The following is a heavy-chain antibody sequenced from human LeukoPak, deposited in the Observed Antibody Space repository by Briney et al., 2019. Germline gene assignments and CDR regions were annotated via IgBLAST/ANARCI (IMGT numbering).Heavy chain of an antibody. Sequence: PGGSLRLSCVASGFTFSSYAMHWVRQAPGKGLERVAVIWYDGSNKYYADSVKGRFTISRDNSKNTLFLQMNSLRAEDTAVYYCAREADCSDGSCYRGAFDIWGQRTMVTVSS. D-gene: IGHD2-15*01. CDR3: AREADCSDGSCYRGAFDI. CDR2: IWYDGSNK. V-gene: IGHV3-33*01. J-gene: IGHJ3*02. CDR1: GFTFSSYA.